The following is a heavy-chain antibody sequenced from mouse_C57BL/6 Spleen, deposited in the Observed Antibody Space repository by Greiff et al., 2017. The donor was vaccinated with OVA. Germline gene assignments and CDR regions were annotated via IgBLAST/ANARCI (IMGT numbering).Heavy chain of an antibody. CDR2: IWGVGST. D-gene: IGHD2-3*01. V-gene: IGHV2-6*01. Sequence: VKLVESGPGLVAPSQRLSITCTVSGFSLTSYGVDWVRQSPGKGLEWLGVIWGVGSTNYNSALKSRLSISKDNSKSQVFLKMNSLQTDDTAMYYCASRWSSAIAYWGQGTLVTVSA. CDR3: ASRWSSAIAY. J-gene: IGHJ3*01. CDR1: GFSLTSYG.